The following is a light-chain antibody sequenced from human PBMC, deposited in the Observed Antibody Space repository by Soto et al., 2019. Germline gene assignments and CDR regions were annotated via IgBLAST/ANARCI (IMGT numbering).Light chain of an antibody. CDR1: QSVRSSY. CDR3: QQYGSSPAT. Sequence: EIVLTQSPGTVSLSPGERATLSCRASQSVRSSYLAWYQQKPGQAPRLLIYGASSRATGIPDRFSGSGSGTDFTLTIRRLEPEDSAVYYCQQYGSSPATFGQGTKVDI. CDR2: GAS. V-gene: IGKV3-20*01. J-gene: IGKJ1*01.